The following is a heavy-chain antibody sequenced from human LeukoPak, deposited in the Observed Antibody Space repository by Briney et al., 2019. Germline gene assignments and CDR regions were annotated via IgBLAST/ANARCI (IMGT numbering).Heavy chain of an antibody. V-gene: IGHV1-2*02. CDR1: GYTFRNYG. CDR3: ARDTPRPVPRGFEY. J-gene: IGHJ4*02. Sequence: ASVKVSCKASGYTFRNYGINWVRQAPGQGLEWMGWINPNSGGTNYAQKFQGRVTMTRDTSISTAYMELSRLRSDDTAVYYCARDTPRPVPRGFEYWGQGTLVTVSS. CDR2: INPNSGGT.